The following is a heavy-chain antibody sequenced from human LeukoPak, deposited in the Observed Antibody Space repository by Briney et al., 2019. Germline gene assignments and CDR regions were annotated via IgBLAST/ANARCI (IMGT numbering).Heavy chain of an antibody. V-gene: IGHV4-34*01. D-gene: IGHD5-24*01. J-gene: IGHJ4*02. CDR3: ARGNGYNSAPLGY. CDR2: INHSGST. Sequence: PSETLSLTCAVYGGSFSGYYWSWIRQPPGKGLEWIGEINHSGSTNYNPSLKSRVTISVDASKNQFSLKLSSVTAADTAVYYCARGNGYNSAPLGYWGQGTLVTVSS. CDR1: GGSFSGYY.